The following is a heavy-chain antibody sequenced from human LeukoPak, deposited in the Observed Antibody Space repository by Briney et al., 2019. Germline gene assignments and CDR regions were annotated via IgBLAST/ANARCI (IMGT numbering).Heavy chain of an antibody. CDR2: IYPTGST. CDR3: ARAYSSSCWNWFDP. CDR1: GYSISSGYY. Sequence: SETLSLTCTVSGYSISSGYYWGWIRQPPGKGLEWIGNIYPTGSTYYNPSLKSRVTISVDTSKYQFSLKVSSVSAADTAVYYCARAYSSSCWNWFDPWGQGTLVTVSS. J-gene: IGHJ5*02. D-gene: IGHD6-13*01. V-gene: IGHV4-38-2*02.